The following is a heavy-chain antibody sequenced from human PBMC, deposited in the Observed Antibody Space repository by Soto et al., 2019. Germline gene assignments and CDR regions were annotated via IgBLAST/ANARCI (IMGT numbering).Heavy chain of an antibody. V-gene: IGHV3-23*01. CDR1: GFTFSSYA. Sequence: EVQLLESGGGLVQPGGSLRLSCAASGFTFSSYAMSWVRQAPGKGLEWVSAISGSGGSTYYADSVKGLFTISRDNSKNTLYLQMNSLRAEDTAVYYCARYSSGWYVSRGGQGTLVTVSS. J-gene: IGHJ4*02. CDR3: ARYSSGWYVSR. D-gene: IGHD6-19*01. CDR2: ISGSGGST.